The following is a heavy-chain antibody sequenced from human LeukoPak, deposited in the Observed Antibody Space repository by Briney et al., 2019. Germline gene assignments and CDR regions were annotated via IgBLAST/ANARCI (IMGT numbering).Heavy chain of an antibody. Sequence: TPSETLSLTCTVSGGSISSSSYYWGWIRQPPGKGLEWIGSIYYSGSTCYNPSLKSRVTISVDTSKNQFSLKLSSVAAADTAVYYCARPAVAGDYWGQGTLVTVSS. D-gene: IGHD6-19*01. CDR2: IYYSGST. J-gene: IGHJ4*02. CDR1: GGSISSSSYY. V-gene: IGHV4-39*01. CDR3: ARPAVAGDY.